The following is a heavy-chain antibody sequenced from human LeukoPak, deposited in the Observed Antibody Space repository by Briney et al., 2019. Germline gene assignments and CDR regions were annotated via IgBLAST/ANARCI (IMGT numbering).Heavy chain of an antibody. CDR3: ARLELTFDY. CDR1: GGSISSSSYY. CDR2: IYYSGST. D-gene: IGHD3-9*01. V-gene: IGHV4-39*01. Sequence: SETLSLTCTVSGGSISSSSYYWGWIRQPPGKGPEWIGSIYYSGSTYYNPSLKSRVTISVDTSRNQFSLKLSSVTAADTAVYYCARLELTFDYWGQGTLVTVSS. J-gene: IGHJ4*02.